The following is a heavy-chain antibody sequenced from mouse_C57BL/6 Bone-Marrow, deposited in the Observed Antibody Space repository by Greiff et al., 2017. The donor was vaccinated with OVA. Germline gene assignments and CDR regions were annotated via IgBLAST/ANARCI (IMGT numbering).Heavy chain of an antibody. D-gene: IGHD1-1*01. CDR3: ARDYYGSSSFDY. Sequence: EVKLMEPGPELVKPGASVKISCKASGYSFTDYNMNWVKQSNGKSLEWIGVINPNYGTTSYNQKFKGKATLTVDQSSSTAYMQLNSLTSEDSAVYYCARDYYGSSSFDYWGQGTTLTVSS. CDR1: GYSFTDYN. V-gene: IGHV1-39*01. CDR2: INPNYGTT. J-gene: IGHJ2*01.